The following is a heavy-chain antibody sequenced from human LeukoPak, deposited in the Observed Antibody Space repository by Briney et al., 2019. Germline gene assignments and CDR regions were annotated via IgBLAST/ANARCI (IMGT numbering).Heavy chain of an antibody. V-gene: IGHV3-20*04. CDR3: ARSNRVYGDYLLRAFDI. J-gene: IGHJ3*02. CDR1: GFTFDNYG. D-gene: IGHD4-17*01. Sequence: GGSLRLSCAASGFTFDNYGMTWVRQVPGKGLEWVSGINWNGSSTGYADSVKGRFTISRDNAKNSLYLQMNSLRAEDTALYYCARSNRVYGDYLLRAFDIWGQGTMVTVSS. CDR2: INWNGSST.